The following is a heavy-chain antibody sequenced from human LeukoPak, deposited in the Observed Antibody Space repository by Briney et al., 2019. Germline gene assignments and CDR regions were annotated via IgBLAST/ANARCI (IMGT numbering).Heavy chain of an antibody. V-gene: IGHV3-15*01. CDR1: GFTFSNAW. CDR2: IKSKTDGGTT. J-gene: IGHJ6*03. CDR3: TILPAARYYYMDV. D-gene: IGHD2-2*01. Sequence: GGSLRLSCVASGFTFSNAWMSWVRQAPGKGLEWVGRIKSKTDGGTTDYAAPVKGRFTISRDDSKNTLYLQMNSLKTEDTAVYYCTILPAARYYYMDVWGKGTTVTVSS.